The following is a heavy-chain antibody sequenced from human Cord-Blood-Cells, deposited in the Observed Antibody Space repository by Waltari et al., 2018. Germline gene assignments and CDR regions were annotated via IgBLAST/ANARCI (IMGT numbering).Heavy chain of an antibody. J-gene: IGHJ3*02. D-gene: IGHD7-27*01. V-gene: IGHV3-53*01. CDR1: GFCGSHFY. CDR3: ARDLTGWYAFDI. Sequence: AQMVESGRVLNQHGGSIRLSGAAPGFCGSHFYMLWVRQAPGQGLKCVSVIYSGGSTYYADSVKGRFTISRDNSKNTLYLQMNSLRAEDTAVYYCARDLTGWYAFDIWGQGTMVTVSS. CDR2: IYSGGST.